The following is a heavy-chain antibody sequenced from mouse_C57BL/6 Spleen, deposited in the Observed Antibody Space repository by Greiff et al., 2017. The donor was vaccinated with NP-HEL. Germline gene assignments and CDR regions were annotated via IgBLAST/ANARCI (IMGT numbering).Heavy chain of an antibody. D-gene: IGHD2-5*01. Sequence: EVMLVESGGDLVKPGGSLKLSCAASGFTFSSYGMSWVRQTPDKRLEWVATISSGGSYTYYPDSVKGRFTISRDNAKNTLYLQMSSLKSEDTAMYYCARYSNYYFDYWGQGTTLTVSS. V-gene: IGHV5-6*01. CDR2: ISSGGSYT. CDR1: GFTFSSYG. CDR3: ARYSNYYFDY. J-gene: IGHJ2*01.